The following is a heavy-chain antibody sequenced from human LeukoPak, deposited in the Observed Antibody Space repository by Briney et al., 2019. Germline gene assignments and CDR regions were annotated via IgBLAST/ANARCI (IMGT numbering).Heavy chain of an antibody. D-gene: IGHD6-13*01. V-gene: IGHV3-23*01. CDR3: ARARAGAGTFFFDY. CDR1: GFTFSSYA. J-gene: IGHJ4*02. Sequence: GGSLRLSCAASGFTFSSYAMSWVRQAPGKGLEWVSAISGSGGSTYYADSVKGRFTISRDNSKNTLYLQMNSLRAEDTAVYYCARARAGAGTFFFDYWGQGTLVTVSS. CDR2: ISGSGGST.